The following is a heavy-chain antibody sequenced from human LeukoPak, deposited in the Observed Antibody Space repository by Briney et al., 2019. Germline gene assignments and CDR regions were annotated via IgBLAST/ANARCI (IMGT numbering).Heavy chain of an antibody. V-gene: IGHV3-21*01. D-gene: IGHD2-15*01. CDR1: GFTSSHYR. CDR2: ITSSSSDM. Sequence: PGGSLRLSCAASGFTSSHYRMSWVRQAPGKGLEWVSSITSSSSDMYYADSVKGRFTISRDNAKNSLYLQMNSLRAEDTAVFYCARGYCSGGSCYWAFDIWGQGTMVTVSS. CDR3: ARGYCSGGSCYWAFDI. J-gene: IGHJ3*02.